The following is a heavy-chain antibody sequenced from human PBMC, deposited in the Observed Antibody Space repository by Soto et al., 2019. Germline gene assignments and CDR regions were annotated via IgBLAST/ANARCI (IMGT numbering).Heavy chain of an antibody. CDR3: AGGEMSTIPFDY. D-gene: IGHD1-1*01. Sequence: IRQAPGKGLEWVSYISSSATTIYYADSVRGRFTISRDNAKNSLYLQMNSLRAEDTAVYYCAGGEMSTIPFDYWGQGTLVTVSS. CDR2: ISSSATTI. J-gene: IGHJ4*02. V-gene: IGHV3-11*01.